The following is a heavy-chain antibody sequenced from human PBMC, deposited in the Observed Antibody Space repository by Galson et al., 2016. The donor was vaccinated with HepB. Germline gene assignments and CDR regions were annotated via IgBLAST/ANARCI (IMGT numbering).Heavy chain of an antibody. CDR3: AMSKGGVTTGFDY. D-gene: IGHD4-17*01. V-gene: IGHV1-24*01. Sequence: SVKVSCKVSGYTPTELSVHWVRQAPGKGLEWMGGFDPEDGETIYAQKFQGRVTMTEETSTDTAYMELSSLRSEDTAVYYCAMSKGGVTTGFDYWGQGTLVTVSS. CDR2: FDPEDGET. J-gene: IGHJ4*02. CDR1: GYTPTELS.